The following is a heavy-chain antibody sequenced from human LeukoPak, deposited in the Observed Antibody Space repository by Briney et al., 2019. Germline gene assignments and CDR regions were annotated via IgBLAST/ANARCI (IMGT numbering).Heavy chain of an antibody. CDR2: IYYSGST. CDR3: ASLTIIGRIDY. J-gene: IGHJ4*02. CDR1: GGSISSGGYY. V-gene: IGHV4-31*03. Sequence: SQTLSLTCTVSGGSISSGGYYWSWIRQHPGKGLEWIGYIYYSGSTYYNPSLKSRVTISVDTSKNQFSLKLSSVTAADTAVYYCASLTIIGRIDYWGPGTLVTVSS. D-gene: IGHD3-3*01.